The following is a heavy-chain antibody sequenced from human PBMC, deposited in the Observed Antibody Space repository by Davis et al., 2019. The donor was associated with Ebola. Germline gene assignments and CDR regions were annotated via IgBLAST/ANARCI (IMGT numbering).Heavy chain of an antibody. V-gene: IGHV7-4-1*02. CDR2: INTNTGNP. Sequence: ASVKVSCKASGYTFTSYGISWVRQAPGQGLEWMGWINTNTGNPTYAQGFTGRFVFSLDTSVSTAYLQISSLQAEDTAMYYCVHYYYGLDVWGKGTTVTVSS. CDR1: GYTFTSYG. J-gene: IGHJ6*04. CDR3: VHYYYGLDV.